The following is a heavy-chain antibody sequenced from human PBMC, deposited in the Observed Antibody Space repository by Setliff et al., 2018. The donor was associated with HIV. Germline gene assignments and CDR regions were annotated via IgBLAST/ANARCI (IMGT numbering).Heavy chain of an antibody. CDR1: GYTFTDYY. CDR3: ARDANYGSSGYDREYFDY. D-gene: IGHD5-12*01. V-gene: IGHV1-2*06. CDR2: VNPNRDGT. Sequence: ASVKVSCKASGYTFTDYYIHWGRQAPGQGLEWMGRVNPNRDGTNYAQKFQGRFTMTKDTSINIGYMELSSLRSDDTAIYYCARDANYGSSGYDREYFDYWGQGTLVTVSS. J-gene: IGHJ4*02.